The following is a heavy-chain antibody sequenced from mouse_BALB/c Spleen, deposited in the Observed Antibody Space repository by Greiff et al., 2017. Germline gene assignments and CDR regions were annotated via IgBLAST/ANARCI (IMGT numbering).Heavy chain of an antibody. D-gene: IGHD1-1*01. V-gene: IGHV3-6*02. Sequence: EVQLQESGPGLVKPSQSLSLTCSVTGYSITSGYYWNWIRQFPGNKLEWMGYISYDGSNNYNPSLKNRISITRDTSKNQFFLKLNSVTTEDTATYYCARDKTLYGSSFYYAMDYWGQGTSVTVSS. CDR2: ISYDGSN. J-gene: IGHJ4*01. CDR3: ARDKTLYGSSFYYAMDY. CDR1: GYSITSGYY.